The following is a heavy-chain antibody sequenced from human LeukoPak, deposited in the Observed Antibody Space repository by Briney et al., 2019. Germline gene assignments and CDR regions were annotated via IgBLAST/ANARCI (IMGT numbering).Heavy chain of an antibody. V-gene: IGHV4-59*01. J-gene: IGHJ3*02. CDR3: ARISSSSWVRHAFDI. Sequence: KPSETLSLTCTVSGGSISSYYWSWIRQPPGKGLEWFGYIYYSGSTNYNHSLKSRVTISVDTSKNQFSLKLSSVTAADTAVYYCARISSSSWVRHAFDIWGQGTMVTVSS. CDR1: GGSISSYY. CDR2: IYYSGST. D-gene: IGHD6-13*01.